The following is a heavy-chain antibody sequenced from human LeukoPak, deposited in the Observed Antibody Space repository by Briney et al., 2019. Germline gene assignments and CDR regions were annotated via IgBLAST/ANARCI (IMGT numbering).Heavy chain of an antibody. CDR3: AGWQLTLFDY. CDR2: ISGSGDNT. Sequence: GGSLRLSCTATVFTSSSFAMSWVRQAPGKGLEWVSGISGSGDNTYYADSVKGRFTISRDNSKNTVYLQIDSLRAEDAAVYYCAGWQLTLFDYWGQGTLVTVSS. J-gene: IGHJ4*02. V-gene: IGHV3-23*01. CDR1: VFTSSSFA. D-gene: IGHD6-6*01.